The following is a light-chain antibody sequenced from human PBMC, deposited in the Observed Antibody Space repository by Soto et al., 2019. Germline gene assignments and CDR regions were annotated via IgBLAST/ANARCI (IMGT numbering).Light chain of an antibody. V-gene: IGLV2-14*01. Sequence: QSALTQPASVSGSPGQSITISCTGTSSDVGGYDFVSWYQQHPGQAPKLMIYDVTNRPSGVSNRFSGSKSGNTASLTISGLQAEDEAYYYCLSFTTTITYVFGTGTKLTVL. J-gene: IGLJ1*01. CDR2: DVT. CDR3: LSFTTTITYV. CDR1: SSDVGGYDF.